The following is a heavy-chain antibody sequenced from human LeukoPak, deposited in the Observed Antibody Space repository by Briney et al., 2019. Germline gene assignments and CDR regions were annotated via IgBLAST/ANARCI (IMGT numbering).Heavy chain of an antibody. J-gene: IGHJ4*02. Sequence: SVKVSCKASGGTFSSYAIRWVRQAPGQGLEWMGGIIPIFGTANYAQKFQGRVTITTDESTSTAYMELSSLRSEDTAVYYCARDSGNYGDYVLGDYWGQGTLVTVSS. D-gene: IGHD4-17*01. CDR3: ARDSGNYGDYVLGDY. CDR1: GGTFSSYA. CDR2: IIPIFGTA. V-gene: IGHV1-69*05.